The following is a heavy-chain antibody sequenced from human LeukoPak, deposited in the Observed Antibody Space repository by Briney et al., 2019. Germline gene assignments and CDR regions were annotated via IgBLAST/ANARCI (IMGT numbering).Heavy chain of an antibody. CDR1: GFSFSSYG. Sequence: PGGSLRLSCAASGFSFSSYGMSWVRQAPGKGLEWVSSISGSGDSKYYADPVKGRFTISRDNSKNTLYVQMNSLRAEDTAVYYCAKETYYYDTSDYGWGQGTLVTVSS. D-gene: IGHD3-22*01. V-gene: IGHV3-23*01. J-gene: IGHJ4*02. CDR3: AKETYYYDTSDYG. CDR2: ISGSGDSK.